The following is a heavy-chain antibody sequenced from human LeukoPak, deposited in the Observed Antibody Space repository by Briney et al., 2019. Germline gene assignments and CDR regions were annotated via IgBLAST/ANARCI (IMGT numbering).Heavy chain of an antibody. CDR3: ARIFGVTTLEEKPRPLDY. J-gene: IGHJ4*02. D-gene: IGHD4-23*01. V-gene: IGHV4-59*12. Sequence: SETLSLTCTVSGGSISSYYWTWIRQPPGKGLEWIGYIYYSGSTNYNPSLKSRVTISVDTSKNQFSLKLSSVTAADTAVYYCARIFGVTTLEEKPRPLDYWGQGTLVTVSS. CDR2: IYYSGST. CDR1: GGSISSYY.